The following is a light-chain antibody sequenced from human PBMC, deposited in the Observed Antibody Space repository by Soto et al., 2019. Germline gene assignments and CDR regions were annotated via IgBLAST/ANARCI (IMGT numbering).Light chain of an antibody. CDR1: QSVGSSF. CDR3: QQYDSSPIT. CDR2: GAS. Sequence: EIVLTQSPGTLSLSPGERATLSCRASQSVGSSFLAWFQQKPGQAPRLLIYGASSRATGIPDRFSGSGSGKDFTITSSRLEPEDFAFYYRQQYDSSPITFGQGTRLEIK. J-gene: IGKJ5*01. V-gene: IGKV3-20*01.